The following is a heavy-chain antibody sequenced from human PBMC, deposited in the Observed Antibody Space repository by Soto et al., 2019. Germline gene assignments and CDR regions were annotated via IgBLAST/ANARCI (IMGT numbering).Heavy chain of an antibody. CDR2: INSDGSST. CDR1: GFTFSSYW. CDR3: VRTSLVVAAATREDY. V-gene: IGHV3-74*01. J-gene: IGHJ4*02. Sequence: EVQLVESGGGLVQPGGSLRLSCAASGFTFSSYWMHWVGQAPGKGLVWVSRINSDGSSTSYADSVKGRFTIPRDNAKNTLYLQMNSLRAEATAVYYCVRTSLVVAAATREDYWGQGTLVTVSS. D-gene: IGHD2-15*01.